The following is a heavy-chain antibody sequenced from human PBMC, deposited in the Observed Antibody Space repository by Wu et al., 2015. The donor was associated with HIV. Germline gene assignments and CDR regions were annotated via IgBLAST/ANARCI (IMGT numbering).Heavy chain of an antibody. CDR1: GGTFNSYV. V-gene: IGHV1-69*12. Sequence: QVQLVQSGAEVKKPGSSMKVSCKASGGTFNSYVISWVRQAPGQGLEWMGGIIPIFGTANFAQKFQGRLTIAADESTSTVYMELSSLRSEDTAVYYCALRGGEGCSSTRVLHNYYYYMDVWGKGTTVTVSS. J-gene: IGHJ6*03. CDR2: IIPIFGTA. CDR3: ALRGGEGCSSTRVLHNYYYYMDV. D-gene: IGHD2-2*01.